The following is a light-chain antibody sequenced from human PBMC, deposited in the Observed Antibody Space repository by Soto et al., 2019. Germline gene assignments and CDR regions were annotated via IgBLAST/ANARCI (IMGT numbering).Light chain of an antibody. CDR3: QRYGTSLPLT. Sequence: EIVLTQSPGTLSLSPGDRATLSCRASQSVSSNYLAWYQQKPGQAPRLLIYGASSRATGIPDRFSGSGSGTDFTLTISRLEPEDFAVYYCQRYGTSLPLTFGGVTTVEIK. CDR1: QSVSSNY. CDR2: GAS. J-gene: IGKJ4*01. V-gene: IGKV3-20*01.